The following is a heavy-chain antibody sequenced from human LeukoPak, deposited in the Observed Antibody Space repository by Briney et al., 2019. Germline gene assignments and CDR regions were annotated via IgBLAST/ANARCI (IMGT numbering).Heavy chain of an antibody. V-gene: IGHV1-8*01. CDR3: ATYDFWSGYYIY. D-gene: IGHD3-3*01. CDR2: MNPNSGNT. Sequence: ASVKVSCKASGYTFTSYDINWVRQATGQELEWMGWMNPNSGNTGYAQKFQGRVTMTRNTSISTAYMELSSLRSEDTAVYYCATYDFWSGYYIYWGQGTLVTVSS. CDR1: GYTFTSYD. J-gene: IGHJ4*02.